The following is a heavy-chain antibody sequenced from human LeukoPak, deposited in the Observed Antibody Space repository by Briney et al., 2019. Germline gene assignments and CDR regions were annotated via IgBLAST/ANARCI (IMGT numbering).Heavy chain of an antibody. Sequence: ASVKVSCKVSGYTLTELSMHWVRQAPGKGLEWMGGFDPEDGETIYAQKFQGRVTMTEDTSTDTAYMELSSLRSEDTAVYYCATGVGGWSLPISSLDYWGQGTLVTVSS. CDR1: GYTLTELS. V-gene: IGHV1-24*01. J-gene: IGHJ4*02. CDR3: ATGVGGWSLPISSLDY. CDR2: FDPEDGET. D-gene: IGHD3-22*01.